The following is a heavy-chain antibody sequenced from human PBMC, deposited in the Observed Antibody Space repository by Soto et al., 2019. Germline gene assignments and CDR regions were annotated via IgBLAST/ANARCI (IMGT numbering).Heavy chain of an antibody. Sequence: QVQLKESGPGLVKPSETLSLTCNVSGGPIKTGDYYWNWIRQPPGKGLEWIGYAFYSGATNYSPSLKSRAAISMDTSKNQFSLSLTSVTAADTAVYYCARAGFSYGHLLFWGHGIRVTVST. V-gene: IGHV4-30-4*01. CDR2: AFYSGAT. CDR3: ARAGFSYGHLLF. D-gene: IGHD3-10*01. CDR1: GGPIKTGDYY. J-gene: IGHJ4*01.